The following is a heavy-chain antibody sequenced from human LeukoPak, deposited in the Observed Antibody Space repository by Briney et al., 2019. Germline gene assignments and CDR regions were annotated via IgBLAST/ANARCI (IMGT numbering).Heavy chain of an antibody. CDR1: GGSISTRGYY. CDR2: IYNSRTT. CDR3: ARTAGWSYGFDY. V-gene: IGHV4-31*03. J-gene: IGHJ4*02. Sequence: SETLSLTCTVSGGSISTRGYYWTWIRHHPGRGLEWIGYIYNSRTTYYNPSLESRVTTSGDTSKNQFSLKLSSVTAADTAVYYCARTAGWSYGFDYWGQGTLVTVSS. D-gene: IGHD5-18*01.